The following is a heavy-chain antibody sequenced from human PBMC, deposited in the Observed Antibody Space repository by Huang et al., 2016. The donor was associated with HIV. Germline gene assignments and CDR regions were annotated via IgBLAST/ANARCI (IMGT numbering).Heavy chain of an antibody. CDR1: GFTFSSYA. J-gene: IGHJ4*02. Sequence: EVQLLESGGGLVQPGGSLRLSCAASGFTFSSYAMSGVRPGSGKVVEWVAAMSGSGGSTYYADSVKGRFTISRDNSKNTLYLQMNSLRAEDTAVYYCAKGSITMIVVVISFDYWGQGTLVTVSS. V-gene: IGHV3-23*01. CDR3: AKGSITMIVVVISFDY. CDR2: MSGSGGST. D-gene: IGHD3-22*01.